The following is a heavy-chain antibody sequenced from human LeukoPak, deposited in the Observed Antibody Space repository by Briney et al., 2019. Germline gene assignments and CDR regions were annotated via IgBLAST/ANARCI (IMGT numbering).Heavy chain of an antibody. J-gene: IGHJ4*02. CDR2: MNPDSGNT. V-gene: IGHV1-8*03. CDR3: ARDGSGDGYNPLDY. D-gene: IGHD5-24*01. Sequence: ASVKVSCKASGYTFTSYDINWVRQATGQGLEWMGWMNPDSGNTGYAQKFQGRVTITRNTSISTAYMELSSLRSEDTAVYYCARDGSGDGYNPLDYWGQGTLVTVSS. CDR1: GYTFTSYD.